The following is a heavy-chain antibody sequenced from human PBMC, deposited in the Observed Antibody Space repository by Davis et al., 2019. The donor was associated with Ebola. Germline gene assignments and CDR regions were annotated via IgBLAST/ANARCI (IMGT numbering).Heavy chain of an antibody. D-gene: IGHD4-17*01. CDR2: INPNFGGK. CDR1: GYSFTAHY. CDR3: ARGHTYGRWDDWFDP. Sequence: ASVKVSCKASGYSFTAHYIHWARQAPGQGLEWMGRINPNFGGKIYAQKFQDRVTLTIDTSINTAYMELDRLRSDDTAVYYCARGHTYGRWDDWFDPWGQGTLVTVSS. J-gene: IGHJ5*02. V-gene: IGHV1-2*06.